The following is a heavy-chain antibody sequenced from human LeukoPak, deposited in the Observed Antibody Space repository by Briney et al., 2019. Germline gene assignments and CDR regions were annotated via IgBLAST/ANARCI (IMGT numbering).Heavy chain of an antibody. CDR3: ARGGVSSTSCCLFDY. D-gene: IGHD2-2*01. Sequence: PSETLSLTCTVSGGSISSYYWSWIRQPPGKGLEWIGYIYYSGSTNYNPSLKSRVTISVDTSKNQFSLKLSSVTAADTAVYYCARGGVSSTSCCLFDYWGQGTLVTVSS. CDR2: IYYSGST. J-gene: IGHJ4*02. V-gene: IGHV4-59*08. CDR1: GGSISSYY.